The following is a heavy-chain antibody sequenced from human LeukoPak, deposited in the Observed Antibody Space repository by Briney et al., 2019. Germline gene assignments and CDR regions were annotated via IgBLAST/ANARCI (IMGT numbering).Heavy chain of an antibody. J-gene: IGHJ4*02. Sequence: KAGGSLRLSCAASGFTFSDYYMSWIRQAPGKGLEWVSYISNSGSTIYYADSVKGRFTISRDNAKNSLYLKMNSLRAEDTAVYYCARSLTTVTTDYWDQGTLVTVSS. CDR3: ARSLTTVTTDY. V-gene: IGHV3-11*04. CDR1: GFTFSDYY. D-gene: IGHD4-17*01. CDR2: ISNSGSTI.